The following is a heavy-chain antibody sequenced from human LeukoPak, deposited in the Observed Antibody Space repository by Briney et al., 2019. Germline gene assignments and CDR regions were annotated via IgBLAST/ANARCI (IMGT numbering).Heavy chain of an antibody. V-gene: IGHV2-5*02. CDR3: AHRLLSSSGAFDF. J-gene: IGHJ3*01. CDR1: GFSLSNGAEG. CDR2: IYWDDDK. Sequence: ESGPTLVNPTQNLTLTCTFSGFSLSNGAEGVGWVRQPPGKALEWLALIYWDDDKRYHPSLINRLSITMDTSKNQVVLTLSNLDPVDTATYFCAHRLLSSSGAFDFWGPGTMVTVSS.